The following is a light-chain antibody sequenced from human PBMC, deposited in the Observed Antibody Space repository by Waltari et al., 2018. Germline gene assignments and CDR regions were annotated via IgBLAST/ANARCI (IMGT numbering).Light chain of an antibody. CDR3: TGWDDSLNGVV. CDR1: SPNIGSNY. J-gene: IGLJ2*01. Sequence: QSVLTQPPSASGTPGQRVTISCSGSSPNIGSNYVNWYQQLPGTAPKLLIYSSNQRPSGVPDRFSGSKSGTSASLAISGLQSEDEADYYCTGWDDSLNGVVFGGGNKLTVL. CDR2: SSN. V-gene: IGLV1-44*01.